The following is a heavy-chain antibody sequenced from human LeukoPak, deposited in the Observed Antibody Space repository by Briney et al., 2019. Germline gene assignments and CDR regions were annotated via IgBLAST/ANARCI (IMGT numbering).Heavy chain of an antibody. CDR3: ARDGEWLRPMDY. D-gene: IGHD5-12*01. Sequence: GGSLRLSCAASGFTFSDYYMSWIRQAPGKGLEWVSYPSGSSDTIYYADSVKGRFTISRDNAKNSLYLQMNSLRAEDTAVYYCARDGEWLRPMDYWGQGTLVTVSS. J-gene: IGHJ4*02. V-gene: IGHV3-11*04. CDR1: GFTFSDYY. CDR2: PSGSSDTI.